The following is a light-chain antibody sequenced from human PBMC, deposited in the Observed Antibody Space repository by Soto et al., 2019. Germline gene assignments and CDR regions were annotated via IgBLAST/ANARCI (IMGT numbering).Light chain of an antibody. V-gene: IGKV3-11*01. J-gene: IGKJ4*01. CDR1: QNINIY. CDR3: HQRSNWPLT. CDR2: AAS. Sequence: EIVLTQSPATLSLSPGERATLSCRASQNINIYLAWYQQKPGQAPRLLIYAASNRAAGIPARFSGSGSGTDFTLTISSLEPEDFAVYYCHQRSNWPLTFGGGTRWISN.